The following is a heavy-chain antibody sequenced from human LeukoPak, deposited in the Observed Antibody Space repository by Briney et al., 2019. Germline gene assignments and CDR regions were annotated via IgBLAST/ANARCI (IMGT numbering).Heavy chain of an antibody. V-gene: IGHV3-21*05. Sequence: PGGSLRLSCVASGFTFKSYSMNRVRQAPGKGLEWVSFITSTSSDLFYSDSVKGRFTVSRDNARNSLYLQMNSLTAEDTAVYYCARAAGHYFDYWGQGSLVTVSS. CDR3: ARAAGHYFDY. D-gene: IGHD3-10*01. CDR2: ITSTSSDL. CDR1: GFTFKSYS. J-gene: IGHJ4*02.